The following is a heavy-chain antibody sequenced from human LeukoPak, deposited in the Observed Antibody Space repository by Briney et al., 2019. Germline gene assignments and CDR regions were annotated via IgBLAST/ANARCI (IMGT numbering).Heavy chain of an antibody. V-gene: IGHV4-30-4*01. CDR3: ARGRTSPIGYCSSTSCSFKWFDP. J-gene: IGHJ5*02. Sequence: PSETLSLTCTVSGGSISSGDYYWSWIRQPPGKGLEWIGYIYYSGSTYYNPSLKSRVTIPVDTSKNQFSLKLSSVTAADTAVYYCARGRTSPIGYCSSTSCSFKWFDPWGQGTLVTVSS. D-gene: IGHD2-2*01. CDR2: IYYSGST. CDR1: GGSISSGDYY.